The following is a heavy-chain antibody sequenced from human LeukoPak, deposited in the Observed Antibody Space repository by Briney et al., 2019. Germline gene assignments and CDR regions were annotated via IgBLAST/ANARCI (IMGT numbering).Heavy chain of an antibody. CDR2: ISSSGSTI. CDR3: ARVWNYYGSGSYPDAFDI. J-gene: IGHJ3*02. CDR1: GFTFSSYE. D-gene: IGHD3-10*01. Sequence: GGSLRLSCAASGFTFSSYEMNWVRQAPGKGLEWVSYISSSGSTIYYADSVKGRFTISRDNAKNSLYLQMNSLRAEDTAVYYCARVWNYYGSGSYPDAFDIWGQGTMVTVSS. V-gene: IGHV3-48*03.